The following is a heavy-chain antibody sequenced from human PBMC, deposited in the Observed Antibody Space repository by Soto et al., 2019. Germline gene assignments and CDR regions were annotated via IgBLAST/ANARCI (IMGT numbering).Heavy chain of an antibody. J-gene: IGHJ6*02. CDR3: ARSYCGGDCYSRYYGMDV. CDR2: VDPTDSYS. V-gene: IGHV5-10-1*01. Sequence: GECLKISCTGSGYSLTNYCITWVLQRPWKGLEWLGRVDPTDSYSNYSPSFQGHVTISADKSISTAYLQWSSLKASDTAMYYCARSYCGGDCYSRYYGMDVWGQGTTVTVSS. CDR1: GYSLTNYC. D-gene: IGHD2-21*02.